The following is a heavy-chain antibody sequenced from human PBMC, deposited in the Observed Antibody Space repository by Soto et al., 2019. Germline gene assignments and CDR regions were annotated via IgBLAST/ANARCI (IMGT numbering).Heavy chain of an antibody. CDR1: GYTFTTYH. CDR2: INAGNGNT. D-gene: IGHD6-19*01. V-gene: IGHV1-3*01. J-gene: IGHJ5*02. Sequence: QVQLVQSGAEVKEPGASVKVSCKAFGYTFTTYHIHWLRQAPGQGLEWMGWINAGNGNTRSSRKFQGRVTITRDTSATTAYLEVDSLRSEDTAIYYCARVAPSGGAVPRFDPWGQGTLLTVSS. CDR3: ARVAPSGGAVPRFDP.